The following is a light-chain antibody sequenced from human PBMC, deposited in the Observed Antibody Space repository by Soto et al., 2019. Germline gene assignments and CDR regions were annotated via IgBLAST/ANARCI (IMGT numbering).Light chain of an antibody. Sequence: EIVMTQSPATLSVSPGERATLSCSASQSVSSNLAWYQQKPGQAPRLLIYGASTRATGIPARFSGSGSGTEFTLTISSLQSEDFAVYYCQQYNNWPGTLGQGTKVEIK. CDR1: QSVSSN. CDR2: GAS. J-gene: IGKJ1*01. V-gene: IGKV3-15*01. CDR3: QQYNNWPGT.